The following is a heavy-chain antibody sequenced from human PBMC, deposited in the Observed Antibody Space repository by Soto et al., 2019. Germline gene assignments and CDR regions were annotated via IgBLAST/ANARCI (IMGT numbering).Heavy chain of an antibody. CDR2: ISGGGTSI. CDR3: AKLGSLGHPYYYGMDV. Sequence: GGSLRLSCAASTFTFSDYYMSWVRQAPGKGLEWVSYISGGGTSIYYADSVKGRFSVSRDNAKTSLYLQMNSLRAEDTAVYYCAKLGSLGHPYYYGMDVWGPGTTVTVSS. D-gene: IGHD3-16*01. CDR1: TFTFSDYY. V-gene: IGHV3-11*01. J-gene: IGHJ6*02.